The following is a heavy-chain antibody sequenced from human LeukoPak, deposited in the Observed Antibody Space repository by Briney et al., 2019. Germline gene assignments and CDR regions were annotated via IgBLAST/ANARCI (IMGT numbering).Heavy chain of an antibody. J-gene: IGHJ3*01. V-gene: IGHV3-33*01. CDR2: IWYDGSNK. Sequence: GGSLRLSYAASGFTFSNYGMHWVRQAPGKGLEWMALIWYDGSNKYYADSVKGRFTISRDNSKNTLYLQMNSLRAEDTAVYYCTRASQFTALDVWGQGTMVTASS. CDR1: GFTFSNYG. CDR3: TRASQFTALDV.